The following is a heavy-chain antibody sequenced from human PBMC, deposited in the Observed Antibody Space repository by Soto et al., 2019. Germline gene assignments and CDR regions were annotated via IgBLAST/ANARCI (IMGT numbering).Heavy chain of an antibody. D-gene: IGHD6-6*01. Sequence: LSLTCNVSGGAISSFYWNWIRQPAGKGLEWIGRIYNNGHTTYNPSLQSRVTMSVDTSKHQFSLSLTSVTAADAAVYYCARSPSTSSIGTFDIWGQGTMVTVSS. V-gene: IGHV4-4*07. CDR1: GGAISSFY. CDR3: ARSPSTSSIGTFDI. J-gene: IGHJ3*02. CDR2: IYNNGHT.